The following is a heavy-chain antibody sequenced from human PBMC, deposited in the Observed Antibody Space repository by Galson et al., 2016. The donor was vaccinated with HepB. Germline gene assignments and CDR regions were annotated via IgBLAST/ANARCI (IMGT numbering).Heavy chain of an antibody. CDR3: AGDVLPWRTFDS. J-gene: IGHJ4*02. Sequence: TLSLTCTVSGGSISSGGHYWTWIRQHPVKGLEWIGNMYYSGTTYYNPSLKSRVSISIDKSQNQFSLKLTSVTAADTAVYYCAGDVLPWRTFDSWGQGTHVSVSS. CDR1: GGSISSGGHY. CDR2: MYYSGTT. D-gene: IGHD5-12*01. V-gene: IGHV4-31*03.